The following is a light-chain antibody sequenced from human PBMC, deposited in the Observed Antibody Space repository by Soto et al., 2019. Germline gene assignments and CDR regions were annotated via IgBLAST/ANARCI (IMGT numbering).Light chain of an antibody. CDR3: QQYEAVVP. CDR2: GAS. J-gene: IGKJ1*01. CDR1: QSVSSK. V-gene: IGKV3D-15*01. Sequence: EIVMSQSPATLSVSPGEGATLSCRASQSVSSKLAWYQQKPGQAPRLLIYGASTRATGIPDRFSGSGSGTDFTLTISRLEPDDVAVYYCQQYEAVVPFGQGTKAAIK.